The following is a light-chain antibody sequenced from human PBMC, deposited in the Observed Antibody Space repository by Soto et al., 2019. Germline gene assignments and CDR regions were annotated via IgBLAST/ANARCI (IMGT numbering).Light chain of an antibody. J-gene: IGLJ2*01. CDR1: SSNIGSNH. CDR2: RSD. CDR3: AAWDDSRYGVV. V-gene: IGLV1-44*01. Sequence: QSVLTQSPSASGTPGQRDIIACSGSSSNIGSNHVNWYRHLPGAAPKLLIFRSDQRPSGVPDRFSGSKSGTTASLAISGLQSGDEADYYCAAWDDSRYGVVFGGGTKVTVL.